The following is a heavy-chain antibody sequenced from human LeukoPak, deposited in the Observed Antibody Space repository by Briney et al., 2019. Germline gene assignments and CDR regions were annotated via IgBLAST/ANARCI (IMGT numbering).Heavy chain of an antibody. J-gene: IGHJ4*02. CDR1: GFTFSSYA. CDR2: ISASGGNT. D-gene: IGHD4-17*01. Sequence: GGSLRLSCAASGFTFSSYAMSWVRQAPGKGLKWVSTISASGGNTYYADSVKGRFTISRDNSRNTLYLQMNSLRAEDTAVYYCAKNTVTVSGYYFDYWGQGTLVTVSS. V-gene: IGHV3-23*01. CDR3: AKNTVTVSGYYFDY.